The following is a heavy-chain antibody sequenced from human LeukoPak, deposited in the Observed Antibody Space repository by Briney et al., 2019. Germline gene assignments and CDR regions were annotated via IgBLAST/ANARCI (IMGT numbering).Heavy chain of an antibody. D-gene: IGHD3-22*01. CDR2: INPSGGST. CDR3: ARDHPEYYYDSSGYYYSGLDY. V-gene: IGHV1-46*01. Sequence: ASVKVSCKASGYTFTSYYMHWVRQAPGQGLEWMGIINPSGGSTSYAQRFQGRVTMTRDTSTSTVYMELSSLRSEDTAVYYCARDHPEYYYDSSGYYYSGLDYWGQGTLVTVSS. CDR1: GYTFTSYY. J-gene: IGHJ4*02.